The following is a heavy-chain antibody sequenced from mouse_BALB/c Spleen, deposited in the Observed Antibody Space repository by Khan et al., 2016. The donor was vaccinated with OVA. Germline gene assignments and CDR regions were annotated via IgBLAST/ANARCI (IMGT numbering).Heavy chain of an antibody. V-gene: IGHV5-17*02. CDR2: ISGDSTTT. D-gene: IGHD1-1*01. J-gene: IGHJ2*01. Sequence: EVELVESGGGLVQPGGSRKLSCAASGFTFSSYGMHWVRQAPEKGLEWVAYISGDSTTTYYAATVKGRFTISRDNPKNTLFLQMTMIMYEDAAMYYCATSYYYGYYFDYWGPGTTLTVSS. CDR1: GFTFSSYG. CDR3: ATSYYYGYYFDY.